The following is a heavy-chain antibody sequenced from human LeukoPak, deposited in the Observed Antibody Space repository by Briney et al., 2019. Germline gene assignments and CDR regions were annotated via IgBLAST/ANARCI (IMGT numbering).Heavy chain of an antibody. CDR3: ASQNKNSPITIFGVVIRHFDY. V-gene: IGHV4-39*01. Sequence: SGTLSLTCTVSGGSISSSSYYWGWIRQPPGKGLEWIGSIYYSGSTYYNPSLKSRVTISVDTSKNQFSLKLSSVTAADTAVYYCASQNKNSPITIFGVVIRHFDYWGQGTLVTVSS. CDR1: GGSISSSSYY. D-gene: IGHD3-3*01. CDR2: IYYSGST. J-gene: IGHJ4*02.